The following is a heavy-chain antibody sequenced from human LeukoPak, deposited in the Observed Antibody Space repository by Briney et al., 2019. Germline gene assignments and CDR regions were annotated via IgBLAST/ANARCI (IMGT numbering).Heavy chain of an antibody. Sequence: SQTLSLTCAVSGGSISSGGYSWSWIRQPPGKGLEWIGYIYHSGSTYYNPSLKSRVTISVDRSKNQLSLKLSSVTAADTAVYYCARDYGGNSDDAFDIWGQGTMVTVSS. J-gene: IGHJ3*02. CDR1: GGSISSGGYS. D-gene: IGHD4-23*01. CDR3: ARDYGGNSDDAFDI. CDR2: IYHSGST. V-gene: IGHV4-30-2*01.